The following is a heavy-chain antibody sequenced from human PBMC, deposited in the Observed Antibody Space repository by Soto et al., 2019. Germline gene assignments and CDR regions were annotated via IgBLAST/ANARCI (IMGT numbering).Heavy chain of an antibody. J-gene: IGHJ4*02. V-gene: IGHV3-11*01. D-gene: IGHD3-3*01. CDR1: GFIFSDYY. Sequence: GGSLRLSCAASGFIFSDYYMSWVRQAPGKGLEWLSYISGTGSAIYYADSVKGRFTISRDNAKNSLYLQMNSLRVEDTAVYYCARERFPFDSWGQGTLVTVSS. CDR2: ISGTGSAI. CDR3: ARERFPFDS.